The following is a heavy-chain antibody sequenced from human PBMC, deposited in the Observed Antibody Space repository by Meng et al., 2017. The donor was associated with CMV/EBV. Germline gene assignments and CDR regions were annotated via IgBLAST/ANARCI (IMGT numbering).Heavy chain of an antibody. CDR1: GYSFTSYW. Sequence: KVSCKGSGYSFTSYWIGWVRQTPEKGLEWMGIMYPRDSDIRYSTSFQGQVTISADKSISTAYLQWSTLKASDTAIYYCARPTVVGGRPRTFDYWGQGTLVTVSS. V-gene: IGHV5-51*01. CDR2: MYPRDSDI. CDR3: ARPTVVGGRPRTFDY. J-gene: IGHJ4*02. D-gene: IGHD3-16*01.